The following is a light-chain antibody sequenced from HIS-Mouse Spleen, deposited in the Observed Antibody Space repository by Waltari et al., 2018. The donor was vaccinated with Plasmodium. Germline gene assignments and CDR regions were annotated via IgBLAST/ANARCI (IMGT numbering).Light chain of an antibody. CDR2: VAS. V-gene: IGKV3-20*01. Sequence: EIVLTQSPGTLSLSPGERATLSCRASQSVSSSYLAWYQQKPGQAPRLLIYVASSRTTGIRDRCVGSGSGTDFTLTISGREPEDFAVYYCQQYGSSPYTFGQGTKLEIK. CDR3: QQYGSSPYT. CDR1: QSVSSSY. J-gene: IGKJ2*01.